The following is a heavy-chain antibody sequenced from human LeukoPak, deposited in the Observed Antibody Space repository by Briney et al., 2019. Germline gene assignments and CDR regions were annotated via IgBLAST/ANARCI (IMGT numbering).Heavy chain of an antibody. D-gene: IGHD3-22*01. CDR1: GGTFSSYA. CDR3: ATLGSYYYDSSGSFDP. J-gene: IGHJ5*02. Sequence: SVKVSCKASGGTFSSYAISWVRQAPGQGLEWMGRIIPILGIANYAQKFQGRVTITADKSTSTAYMELSSLRSEDTAVYYCATLGSYYYDSSGSFDPWGQGTLVTVSS. V-gene: IGHV1-69*04. CDR2: IIPILGIA.